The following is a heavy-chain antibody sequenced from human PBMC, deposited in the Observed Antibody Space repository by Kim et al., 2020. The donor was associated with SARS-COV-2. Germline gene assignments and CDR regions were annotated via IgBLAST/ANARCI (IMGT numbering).Heavy chain of an antibody. CDR2: IYYSGST. D-gene: IGHD3-10*01. CDR3: ASFSYYYGSGRYYYYGMDV. V-gene: IGHV4-39*01. Sequence: SETLSLTCTVSGGSISSSSYYWGWIRQPPGKGLEWIGSIYYSGSTYYNPSLKSRVTISVDTSKNQFSLKLSSVTAADTAVYYCASFSYYYGSGRYYYYGMDVWGQGTTVTVSS. J-gene: IGHJ6*02. CDR1: GGSISSSSYY.